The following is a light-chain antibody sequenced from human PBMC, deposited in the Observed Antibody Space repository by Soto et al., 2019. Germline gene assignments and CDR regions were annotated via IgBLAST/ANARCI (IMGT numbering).Light chain of an antibody. V-gene: IGKV1-5*01. Sequence: DIQMTQSPSTLSASVGDRVTITCRASQSLNNELAWYQQKPGKAPNLLMYDASTLERGVPSRFSGTGSGTEFTLTIXXXXPXDFATYYCQQYHRSSITFGQGTRLEIK. CDR3: QQYHRSSIT. J-gene: IGKJ5*01. CDR1: QSLNNE. CDR2: DAS.